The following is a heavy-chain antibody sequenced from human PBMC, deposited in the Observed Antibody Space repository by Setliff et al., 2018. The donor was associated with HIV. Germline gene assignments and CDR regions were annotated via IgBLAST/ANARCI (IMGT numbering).Heavy chain of an antibody. V-gene: IGHV4-39*01. D-gene: IGHD4-17*01. CDR1: GASISNSNSY. CDR3: ARHYGGNLDAFDI. J-gene: IGHJ3*02. CDR2: IYDSGST. Sequence: LSLTCSVYGASISNSNSYWGWIRQPPGKRLEWLGSIYDSGSTSYNPSLSSRLTISVDTSKDQVSLRLRSVTAADTGVYYCARHYGGNLDAFDIWGLGTMVTVSS.